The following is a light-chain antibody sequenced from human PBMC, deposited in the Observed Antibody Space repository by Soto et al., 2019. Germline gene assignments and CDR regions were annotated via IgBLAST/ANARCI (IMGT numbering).Light chain of an antibody. Sequence: QAVVTQPPSVSGAPGQRVTISCTGSSSNIGAGYDVHWYQQLPGTAPKLLIYGNSNRPSGVPDRFSGSKSGTSASLAITGLQAEDEADYYCQSYYSSLSGCVFGGGTKVTVL. CDR3: QSYYSSLSGCV. CDR2: GNS. CDR1: SSNIGAGYD. J-gene: IGLJ2*01. V-gene: IGLV1-40*01.